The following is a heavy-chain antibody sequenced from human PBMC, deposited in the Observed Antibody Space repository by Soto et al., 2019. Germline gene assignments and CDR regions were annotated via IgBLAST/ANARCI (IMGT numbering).Heavy chain of an antibody. D-gene: IGHD6-13*01. J-gene: IGHJ5*02. Sequence: EVQLVESGGGLVKPGGSLRLSCAASGFTFSTYNMNWVRQAPGKGLEWVSSITSSSYIYYADSVEGRFTISRDNAKNSVYLQMNSLRTEDTAVYYCSRESGSTWDYNWFDPWGQGTLVTVSS. CDR2: ITSSSYI. V-gene: IGHV3-21*02. CDR3: SRESGSTWDYNWFDP. CDR1: GFTFSTYN.